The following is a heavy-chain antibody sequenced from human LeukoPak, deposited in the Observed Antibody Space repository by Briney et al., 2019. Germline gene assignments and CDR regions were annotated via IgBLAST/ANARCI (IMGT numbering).Heavy chain of an antibody. CDR3: TSSTGYSSSWYAFDI. Sequence: GESLRLSCAASGFTFSNAWMSWVRQAPGKGPEWVGRIKSKTDGGTTDYAAPVKGRFTISRDDSKNTLYLQMNSLKTEDTAVYYCTSSTGYSSSWYAFDIWGQGTMVTVSS. J-gene: IGHJ3*02. CDR2: IKSKTDGGTT. D-gene: IGHD6-13*01. V-gene: IGHV3-15*01. CDR1: GFTFSNAW.